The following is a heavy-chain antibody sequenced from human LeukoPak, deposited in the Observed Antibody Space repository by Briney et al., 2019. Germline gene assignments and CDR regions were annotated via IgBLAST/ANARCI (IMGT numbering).Heavy chain of an antibody. V-gene: IGHV4-39*01. CDR3: ASLIKDFWSGYYSDY. CDR2: IYYSGST. CDR1: GGSISSSSYY. Sequence: PSETLSLTCTDSGGSISSSSYYLGWIRQPPGKGLEWIGSIYYSGSTYYNPSLKSRVTISVDTSKNQFSLKLSSVTAADTAVYYCASLIKDFWSGYYSDYWGQGTLVTVSS. D-gene: IGHD3-3*01. J-gene: IGHJ4*02.